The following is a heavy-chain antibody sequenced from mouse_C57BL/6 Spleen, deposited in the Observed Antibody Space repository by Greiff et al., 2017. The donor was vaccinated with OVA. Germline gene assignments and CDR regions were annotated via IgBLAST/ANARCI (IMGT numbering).Heavy chain of an antibody. CDR3: ARFPGAGYGSSSPYAMDY. J-gene: IGHJ4*01. D-gene: IGHD1-1*01. Sequence: QVQLQQPGAELVKPGASVKLSCKASGYTFTSYWMQWVNQRPGQGLEWIGEIDPSDSYTNSNQKFKGKATLTVDTSSSTGDMQLSSLTSEDSAVYYGARFPGAGYGSSSPYAMDYWGQGTSVTVSS. CDR2: IDPSDSYT. V-gene: IGHV1-50*01. CDR1: GYTFTSYW.